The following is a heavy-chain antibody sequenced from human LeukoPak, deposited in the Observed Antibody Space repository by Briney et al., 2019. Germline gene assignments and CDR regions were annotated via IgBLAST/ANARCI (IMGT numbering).Heavy chain of an antibody. V-gene: IGHV4-30-2*01. D-gene: IGHD2-15*01. CDR2: IYHSGST. Sequence: PSETLSLTCAVSGGSISSGGYSWSWIRQPPGKGLEWIGYIYHSGSTYYNPSLKSRVTISVDKSKNQISLKLSSVTAADTAVYYCARGVYRSGCFDYWGQGTLVTVSS. CDR3: ARGVYRSGCFDY. CDR1: GGSISSGGYS. J-gene: IGHJ4*02.